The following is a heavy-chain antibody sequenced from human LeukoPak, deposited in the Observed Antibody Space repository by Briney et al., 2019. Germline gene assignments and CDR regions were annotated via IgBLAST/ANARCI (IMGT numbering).Heavy chain of an antibody. CDR2: INGDGTST. CDR1: GFTFSSYW. Sequence: GGSLRLSCAASGFTFSSYWMHWVRQAPGKGLVCVSRINGDGTSTNYADSVKGRFTISRDNAKNTLYLHMNSLRAEDTAVYYCARRSSGGGYFDYWGQGTLVTVSS. D-gene: IGHD6-19*01. J-gene: IGHJ4*02. V-gene: IGHV3-74*01. CDR3: ARRSSGGGYFDY.